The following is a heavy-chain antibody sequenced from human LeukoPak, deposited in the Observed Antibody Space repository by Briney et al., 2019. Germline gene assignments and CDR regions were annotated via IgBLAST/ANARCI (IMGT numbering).Heavy chain of an antibody. CDR1: GGSISSYY. D-gene: IGHD2-15*01. J-gene: IGHJ5*02. CDR2: IYCSGST. V-gene: IGHV4-59*01. CDR3: ARGNGAYCSGGSCRYNWFDP. Sequence: SETLSLTCTVSGGSISSYYWSWIRQPPGKGLGWIGYIYCSGSTNYNPSLKSRVTISVDTSKNQFSLKLSSVTAADTAVYYCARGNGAYCSGGSCRYNWFDPWGRGTLVTVSS.